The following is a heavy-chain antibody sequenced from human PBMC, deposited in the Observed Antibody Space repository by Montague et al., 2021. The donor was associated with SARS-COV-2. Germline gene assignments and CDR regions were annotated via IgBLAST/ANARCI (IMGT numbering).Heavy chain of an antibody. J-gene: IGHJ4*02. Sequence: SLRLSCAASGFTFDDYGMSWVRQAPGKGLEWVSGIIRNGVITDYSDSVKGRFTISRDNAKNSLYLQMNSLRVEDTALYYCTRGFRGGPFDCWGQGTLVTASS. D-gene: IGHD3-10*01. CDR2: IIRNGVIT. CDR3: TRGFRGGPFDC. CDR1: GFTFDDYG. V-gene: IGHV3-20*04.